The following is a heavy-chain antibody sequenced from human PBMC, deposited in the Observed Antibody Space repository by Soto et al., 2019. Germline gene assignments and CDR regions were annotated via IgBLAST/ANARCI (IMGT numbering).Heavy chain of an antibody. V-gene: IGHV1-2*02. J-gene: IGHJ4*02. CDR3: ARAGVTTVEWARTY. CDR1: RYTFTDYY. CDR2: INPNSGVT. D-gene: IGHD1-26*01. Sequence: QVQLVQSGAEVKKTGASVKVSCKASRYTFTDYYMHWVRQSPGQGLEWMGWINPNSGVTKFPQKFQGRVIMTRDTSITTVYMERSRLTSDDTAVYYCARAGVTTVEWARTYWGQGTLVTVS.